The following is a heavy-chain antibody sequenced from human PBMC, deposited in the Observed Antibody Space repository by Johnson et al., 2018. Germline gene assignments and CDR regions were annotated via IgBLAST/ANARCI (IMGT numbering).Heavy chain of an antibody. CDR3: ARCWLQNDAFDI. CDR1: GGTFSSYA. J-gene: IGHJ3*02. Sequence: QVQLVQAGAEVKKPRSSVKVSCKASGGTFSSYAISWVRQDPGQGLEWMGGIIPIFGTANYAQKFQGRVTFTADESTSTAYMDLSSLRSKDTAVYYCARCWLQNDAFDIWGQGTMVSVSS. V-gene: IGHV1-69*12. D-gene: IGHD5-24*01. CDR2: IIPIFGTA.